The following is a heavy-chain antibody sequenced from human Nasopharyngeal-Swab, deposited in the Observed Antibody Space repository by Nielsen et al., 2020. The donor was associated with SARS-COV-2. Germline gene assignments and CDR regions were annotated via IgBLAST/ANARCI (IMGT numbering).Heavy chain of an antibody. D-gene: IGHD5-12*01. Sequence: SVKVSCKASGGTFSSYAISWVRQAPGQGLEWMGGIIPSFDTANYAQKFQGRVTHTADESTSPAYMELSSLRSEDTAVYYCALFPRADIVATINVIFDYWGQGTLVSVSS. J-gene: IGHJ4*02. CDR3: ALFPRADIVATINVIFDY. CDR2: IIPSFDTA. CDR1: GGTFSSYA. V-gene: IGHV1-69*13.